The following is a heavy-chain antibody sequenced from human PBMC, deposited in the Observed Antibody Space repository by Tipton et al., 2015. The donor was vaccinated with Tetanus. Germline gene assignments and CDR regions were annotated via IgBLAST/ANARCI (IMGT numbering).Heavy chain of an antibody. CDR1: DESISSSSYY. Sequence: LRLSCTVSDESISSSSYYWGWIRQHPGKGLEWIGYIYYSGSTYYNPSLKSRVTISVDTSKNQFSLKLNSVTAADTAVYYCARDQGGGRVVRLNWFDPWGQGTLVTVSS. D-gene: IGHD6-6*01. CDR2: IYYSGST. J-gene: IGHJ5*02. V-gene: IGHV4-31*03. CDR3: ARDQGGGRVVRLNWFDP.